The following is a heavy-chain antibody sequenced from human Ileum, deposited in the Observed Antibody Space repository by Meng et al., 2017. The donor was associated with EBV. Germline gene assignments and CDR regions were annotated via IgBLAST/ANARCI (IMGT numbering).Heavy chain of an antibody. J-gene: IGHJ4*02. D-gene: IGHD6-13*01. CDR1: RGSFSGYY. CDR3: ARGFYTYGSSCFDY. Sequence: GLFTPSETLSPTCGGYRGSFSGYYWTWIRQPPGKGLEWIGEINHSGSTNYNPSLKSRVTISVDKNQFSLKLSSVTAADTAVYYCARGFYTYGSSCFDYWGQGTLVTVPQ. CDR2: INHSGST. V-gene: IGHV4-34*01.